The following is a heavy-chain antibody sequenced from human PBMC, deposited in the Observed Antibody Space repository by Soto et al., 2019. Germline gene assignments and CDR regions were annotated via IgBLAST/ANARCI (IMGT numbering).Heavy chain of an antibody. CDR1: GGSFSGYI. CDR2: INHSGSA. Sequence: PSETLSLTCDVYGGSFSGYIWTWIRQTPGKGLQWIGQINHSGSANYNPSLKSRVTISVDTSKNQFSLKLSSVTAADTAVYYCAREHDILTGSPGFDPWRQGPLVTVSS. J-gene: IGHJ5*02. CDR3: AREHDILTGSPGFDP. D-gene: IGHD3-9*01. V-gene: IGHV4-34*01.